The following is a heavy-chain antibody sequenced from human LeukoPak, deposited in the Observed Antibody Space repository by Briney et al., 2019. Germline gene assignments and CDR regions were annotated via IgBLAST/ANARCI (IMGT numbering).Heavy chain of an antibody. CDR2: IIPNSGGT. CDR3: ARGPHEWQPTDY. V-gene: IGHV1-2*02. Sequence: ASVKVSCKASGYTFTGYYMHWVRQAPGQGLEWMGWIIPNSGGTNYAQKFQGRVTMTRDTSISTAYMELSRLRSDDTAVYYCARGPHEWQPTDYWGQGTLVTVSS. D-gene: IGHD1-26*01. CDR1: GYTFTGYY. J-gene: IGHJ4*02.